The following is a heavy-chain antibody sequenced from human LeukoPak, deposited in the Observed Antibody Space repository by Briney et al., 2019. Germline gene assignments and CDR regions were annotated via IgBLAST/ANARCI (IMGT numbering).Heavy chain of an antibody. CDR3: ARATYYYGSGFLFDP. Sequence: PSETLTLTCTVSGGSISSYYWSWMRQPAGKGLEWIWRIYTSGSTNYNPSLKSRVTMSADTSKNQFSLKLSSVTAADTAVYYCARATYYYGSGFLFDPWGQGTLVTVSS. V-gene: IGHV4-4*07. CDR2: IYTSGST. D-gene: IGHD3-10*01. J-gene: IGHJ5*02. CDR1: GGSISSYY.